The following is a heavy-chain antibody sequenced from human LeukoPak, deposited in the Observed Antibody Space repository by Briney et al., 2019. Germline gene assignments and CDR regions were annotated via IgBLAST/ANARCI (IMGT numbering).Heavy chain of an antibody. J-gene: IGHJ4*02. D-gene: IGHD4-11*01. CDR1: GFSLSDYY. Sequence: PGGSLRLSRAASGFSLSDYYVNWPRQVPGKGLEWVSYIKSGSTIIFYADSVKGRFSVSRDNANNSVHLQMTNLRDDDTAVYYCARVHNTVHWGQGVQVTVSS. CDR3: ARVHNTVH. V-gene: IGHV3-11*04. CDR2: IKSGSTII.